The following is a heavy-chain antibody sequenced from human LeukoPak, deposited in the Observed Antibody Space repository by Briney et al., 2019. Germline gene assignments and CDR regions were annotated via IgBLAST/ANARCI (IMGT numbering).Heavy chain of an antibody. CDR3: ARVVRRANTIFGVARQVSNYYYGMDV. D-gene: IGHD3-3*01. J-gene: IGHJ6*02. V-gene: IGHV4-34*01. Sequence: PSETLSLTCAVYGGSFSGYYWSWIRQPPGKGLEWIGEINHSGSTNYNPSLKSRVTISVDTSKNQFSLKLSSVTAADTAVYYCARVVRRANTIFGVARQVSNYYYGMDVWGQGTTVTVSS. CDR1: GGSFSGYY. CDR2: INHSGST.